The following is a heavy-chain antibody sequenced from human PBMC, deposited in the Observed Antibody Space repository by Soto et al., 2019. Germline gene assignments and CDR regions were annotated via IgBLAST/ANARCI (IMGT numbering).Heavy chain of an antibody. V-gene: IGHV3-23*01. CDR2: ITNSGANT. J-gene: IGHJ4*02. Sequence: EVQLLESGGGLVQPGGSLRLSCAASGFPFTDVAMNWVRQRPGEGLEWVSTITNSGANTYYADSVRGRFTVSRDNSKNTLFLQMTSLRAEDTAMYYCAKRKTAASRLWDYWGQGTLVTVSS. CDR1: GFPFTDVA. CDR3: AKRKTAASRLWDY. D-gene: IGHD6-13*01.